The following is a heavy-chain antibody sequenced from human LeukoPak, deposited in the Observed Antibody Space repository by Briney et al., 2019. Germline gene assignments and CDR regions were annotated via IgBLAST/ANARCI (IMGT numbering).Heavy chain of an antibody. V-gene: IGHV3-48*02. Sequence: GGSLRLSCAASGFTFSTSDMNWVRQAPGKGLEWVSYISRSGSTIYYADSVKGRFTISRDNAKNSLYLQMNSLRDEDTAVYYCARDTEHLYFVFDYWGQGTLVTVSS. D-gene: IGHD2-2*02. CDR2: ISRSGSTI. J-gene: IGHJ4*02. CDR3: ARDTEHLYFVFDY. CDR1: GFTFSTSD.